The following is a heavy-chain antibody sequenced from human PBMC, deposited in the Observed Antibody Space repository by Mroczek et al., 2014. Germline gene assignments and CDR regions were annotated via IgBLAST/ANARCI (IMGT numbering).Heavy chain of an antibody. CDR2: IYSGGST. V-gene: IGHV3-66*02. J-gene: IGHJ2*01. Sequence: EVQLVESGGGLVQPGGSLRLSCAASGFTVSSNYMSWVRQAPGKGLEWVSVIYSGGSTYYADSVKGRFTISRDNSKNTLYLQMNSLRAEDTAVYYCARSDVKRGNSIYPNRGDWYFDLWGRGTLVTVSS. D-gene: IGHD4-23*01. CDR3: ARSDVKRGNSIYPNRGDWYFDL. CDR1: GFTVSSNY.